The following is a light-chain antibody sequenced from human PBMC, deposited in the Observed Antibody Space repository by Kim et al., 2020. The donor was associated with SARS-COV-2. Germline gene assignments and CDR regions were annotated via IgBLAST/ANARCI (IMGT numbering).Light chain of an antibody. V-gene: IGLV2-14*04. J-gene: IGLJ3*02. CDR1: SSDVGGYNH. CDR3: SSFADSTTWV. Sequence: GQSITISCTGGSSDVGGYNHVSWYQQHPDKVPKLIIYDVNKRPSGVSSRFSGSKSGNTASLTISGLQTEDEADYYCSSFADSTTWVFGGGTKLTVL. CDR2: DVN.